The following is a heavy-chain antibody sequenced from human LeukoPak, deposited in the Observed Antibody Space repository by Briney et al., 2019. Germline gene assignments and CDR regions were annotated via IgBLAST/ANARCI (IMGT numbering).Heavy chain of an antibody. D-gene: IGHD5-12*01. CDR3: TRERLRAFDI. CDR1: GFTFGDYT. V-gene: IGHV3-49*04. CDR2: IRSKTDGGTT. J-gene: IGHJ3*02. Sequence: GGSLGLSCTASGFTFGDYTMSWVRQAPGKGLEWVGFIRSKTDGGTTEYAASVKGRFIISRDDSKSIAYLQMNSLKTEDTAVYYCTRERLRAFDIWGQGTMVTVSS.